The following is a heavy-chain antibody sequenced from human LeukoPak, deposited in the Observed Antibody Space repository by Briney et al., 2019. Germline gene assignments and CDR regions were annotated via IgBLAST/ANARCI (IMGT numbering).Heavy chain of an antibody. CDR1: GGSINNSSYY. J-gene: IGHJ4*02. Sequence: SETLSLTCTLSGGSINNSSYYWGWIRQPPGKGLEWIGSIYYSGSTYYNPSLKSRVTISVDTSKNQFSLKLSSVTAADTAVYDCARQLSSGSSADYWGQGTLVTVSS. CDR2: IYYSGST. D-gene: IGHD6-19*01. V-gene: IGHV4-39*01. CDR3: ARQLSSGSSADY.